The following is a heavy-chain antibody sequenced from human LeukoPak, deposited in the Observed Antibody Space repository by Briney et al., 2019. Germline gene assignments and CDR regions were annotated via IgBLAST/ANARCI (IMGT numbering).Heavy chain of an antibody. J-gene: IGHJ4*02. CDR3: ARDRRGYSYGYGFDY. CDR2: INPNSGGT. D-gene: IGHD5-18*01. V-gene: IGHV1-2*02. CDR1: GYTFTGYY. Sequence: ASVKVSCKASGYTFTGYYMHWVRQAPGQGLEWMGWINPNSGGTNYAQKFQGRVTMTRDTSIITAYMELSRLRSDDTAVYYCARDRRGYSYGYGFDYWGQGTLVTVSS.